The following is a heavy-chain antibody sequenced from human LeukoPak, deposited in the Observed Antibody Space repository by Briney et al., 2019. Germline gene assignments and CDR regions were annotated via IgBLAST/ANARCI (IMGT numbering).Heavy chain of an antibody. CDR3: AKRTMAAAATKFFDS. J-gene: IGHJ4*02. D-gene: IGHD6-13*01. Sequence: GGSLRLSCGASGFILSSYAMSWVRQAPGKGLEWVSSIGGGGCGTFYAESVRGRFTSSRDTPRNTLYLQMNSLRAEDTAVYYCAKRTMAAAATKFFDSWGQGTLVTVSS. V-gene: IGHV3-23*01. CDR2: IGGGGCGT. CDR1: GFILSSYA.